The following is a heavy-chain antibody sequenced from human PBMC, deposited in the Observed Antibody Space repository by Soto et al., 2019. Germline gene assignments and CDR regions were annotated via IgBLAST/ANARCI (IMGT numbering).Heavy chain of an antibody. CDR2: ISAYNAKT. CDR1: GDTFTRCG. D-gene: IGHD2-2*01. CDR3: YAADFYYYGMDV. V-gene: IGHV1-18*01. Sequence: QVQLVQSGAEVKKPGASVKVSCKASGDTFTRCGISWVRQAPGQGLEWMGWISAYNAKTDYAQKFQGRVTLTTDTSTSTAYMELRSLRSDDTAVYYCYAADFYYYGMDVWGPGPTVTVSS. J-gene: IGHJ6*02.